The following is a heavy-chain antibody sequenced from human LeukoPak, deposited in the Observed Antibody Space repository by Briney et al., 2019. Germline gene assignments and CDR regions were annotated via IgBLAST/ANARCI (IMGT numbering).Heavy chain of an antibody. D-gene: IGHD6-13*01. Sequence: ASVKVSCKASGYTFTSYGISWVRQAPGQGLEWMGWISAYNGNTNYAQKLQGRVTMTTDTSTSTAYMELRSLRSDDTAVYYCARDESPSSWYVVGTYYYYYMDVWGKGTTVTVSS. V-gene: IGHV1-18*01. CDR1: GYTFTSYG. J-gene: IGHJ6*03. CDR2: ISAYNGNT. CDR3: ARDESPSSWYVVGTYYYYYMDV.